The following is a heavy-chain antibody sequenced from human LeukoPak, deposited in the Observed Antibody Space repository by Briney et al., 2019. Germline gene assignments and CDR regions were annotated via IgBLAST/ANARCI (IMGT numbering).Heavy chain of an antibody. J-gene: IGHJ4*02. CDR2: MHPGNGNT. D-gene: IGHD2-21*02. CDR3: AREGSYCVGGDCYSFDF. CDR1: GYRFISNY. V-gene: IGHV1-2*02. Sequence: ASVKVSCKASGYRFISNYIQWVRQAPGLGPEWMGWMHPGNGNTRYAEKFQVRVTMTRDTSINTAYMDLSNLRSDDTAVYYCAREGSYCVGGDCYSFDFRGQGTLITVSS.